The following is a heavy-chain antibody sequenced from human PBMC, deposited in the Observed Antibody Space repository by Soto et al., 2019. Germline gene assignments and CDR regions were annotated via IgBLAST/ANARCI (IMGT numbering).Heavy chain of an antibody. CDR1: GFTFSSYW. D-gene: IGHD6-19*01. CDR3: APRLGWVAAAGGY. J-gene: IGHJ4*02. Sequence: EVQLVESGGGLVQPGGSLRLSCTASGFTFSSYWIHWVRQAPGKGLEWVANIKPDGTEKLYADSVKGRFTISRDNAKNSLYLQMNSLRAEDTAVYYCAPRLGWVAAAGGYWGQGPLVLVSS. V-gene: IGHV3-7*01. CDR2: IKPDGTEK.